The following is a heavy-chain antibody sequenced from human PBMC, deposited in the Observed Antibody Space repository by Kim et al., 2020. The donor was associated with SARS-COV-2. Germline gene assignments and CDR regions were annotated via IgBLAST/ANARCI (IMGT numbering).Heavy chain of an antibody. Sequence: GGSLRLSCAASGFTFNNHWMHWVRQAPGKGLVWVSRINSDGSSTGYADSVKGRFSISRDNSKNTLYLQMNSLRAEDTAVYYCARRAIAATDAGGWFDPWGQGTLVTVSS. D-gene: IGHD6-25*01. J-gene: IGHJ5*02. V-gene: IGHV3-74*01. CDR3: ARRAIAATDAGGWFDP. CDR2: INSDGSST. CDR1: GFTFNNHW.